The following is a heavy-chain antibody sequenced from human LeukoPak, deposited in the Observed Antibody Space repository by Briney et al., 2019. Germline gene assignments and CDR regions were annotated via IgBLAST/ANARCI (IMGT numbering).Heavy chain of an antibody. CDR2: ISNNGGYT. D-gene: IGHD2-15*01. V-gene: IGHV3-23*01. J-gene: IGHJ4*02. CDR3: AKQLGYCSDGSCYFPY. CDR1: GFTFSSSA. Sequence: GGSLRLSCAASGFTFSSSAMSWVRQAPGRGLEWVSAISNNGGYTYYADSVQGRFTISRDNSKSTLCLQMNSLGAEDTAVYYCAKQLGYCSDGSCYFPYWGQGTLVTVSS.